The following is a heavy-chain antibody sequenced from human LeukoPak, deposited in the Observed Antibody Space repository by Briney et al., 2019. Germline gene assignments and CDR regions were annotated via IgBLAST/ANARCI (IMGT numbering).Heavy chain of an antibody. D-gene: IGHD1-26*01. CDR1: TFNFGLYV. J-gene: IGHJ3*02. CDR2: ISGGGLST. Sequence: PGGSLRLSCAASTFNFGLYVMTWARQAPGKGLEWVSGISGGGLSTYYTDSVKGRFTISRDNSKNTLYLQMNSLRAEDTAVYYCAKPGHSGSYDSDAFDIWGQGTMVTVSS. V-gene: IGHV3-23*01. CDR3: AKPGHSGSYDSDAFDI.